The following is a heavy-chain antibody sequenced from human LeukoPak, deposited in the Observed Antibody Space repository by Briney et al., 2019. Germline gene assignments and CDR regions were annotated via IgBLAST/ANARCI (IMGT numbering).Heavy chain of an antibody. CDR3: AKDVGMDV. CDR1: GFTFSSYV. CDR2: ISGSGGAT. V-gene: IGHV3-23*01. Sequence: GGSLRLSCAASGFTFSSYVMSWVRQAPGKGLEWVSLISGSGGATYYADSVKGRSTISRDNSKNTLYLQMNSLRAEDTAVYYCAKDVGMDVWGQGTTVTVSS. J-gene: IGHJ6*02.